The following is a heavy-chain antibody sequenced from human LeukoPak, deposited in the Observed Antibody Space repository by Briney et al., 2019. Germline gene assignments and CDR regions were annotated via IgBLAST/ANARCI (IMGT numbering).Heavy chain of an antibody. D-gene: IGHD5-24*01. CDR2: IIALFGTA. CDR1: GGTFSSYA. J-gene: IGHJ6*02. V-gene: IGHV1-69*13. CDR3: ARIRDGYNSYFFYGMDV. Sequence: ASVKVSCKASGGTFSSYAISWVRQAPGQGLEWMGGIIALFGTANYAQKFQGRLTITADESTSTAYMELSSLRSEDTAVYYCARIRDGYNSYFFYGMDVWGQGTTVTVSS.